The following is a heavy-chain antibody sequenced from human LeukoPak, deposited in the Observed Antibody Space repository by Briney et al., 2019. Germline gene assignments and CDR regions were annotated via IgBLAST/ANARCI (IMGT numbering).Heavy chain of an antibody. CDR3: ARVTYVDDMLYQYFDY. V-gene: IGHV4-38-2*01. CDR2: IFHSGNS. CDR1: SYSISSGSY. J-gene: IGHJ4*02. D-gene: IGHD4-17*01. Sequence: SETLSLTCAVSSYSISSGSYWGWIRQSPGKGLEWVGSIFHSGNSYYNPSLKSRLTMSVDTPKNQFSLKLTSVTAADTALYHCARVTYVDDMLYQYFDYWGQGILVTVSS.